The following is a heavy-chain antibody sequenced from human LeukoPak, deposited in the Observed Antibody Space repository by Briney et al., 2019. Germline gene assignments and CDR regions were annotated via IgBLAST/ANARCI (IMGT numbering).Heavy chain of an antibody. CDR2: ISGDGGST. CDR3: AKDIVPYGFYYYYYMDV. J-gene: IGHJ6*03. Sequence: PGGSLRLSCAASGFTLDDYAMHWVRQAPGKGLEWVSLISGDGGSTYYADSVKGRFTISRDNSKNSLYLQMNSLRTEDTALYYCAKDIVPYGFYYYYYMDVWGKGTTVTVSS. D-gene: IGHD3-10*01. CDR1: GFTLDDYA. V-gene: IGHV3-43*02.